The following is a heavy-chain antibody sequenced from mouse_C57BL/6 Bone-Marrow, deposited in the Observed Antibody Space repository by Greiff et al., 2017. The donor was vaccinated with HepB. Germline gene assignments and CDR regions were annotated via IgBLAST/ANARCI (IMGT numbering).Heavy chain of an antibody. D-gene: IGHD2-1*01. CDR3: ARSSPYGNYEGDY. V-gene: IGHV7-3*01. CDR2: IRNKANGYTT. J-gene: IGHJ4*01. CDR1: GFTFTDYY. Sequence: EVKLMESGGGLVQPGGSLSLSCAASGFTFTDYYMSWVCQPPGKALEWLGFIRNKANGYTTEYSASVKGRFTISRDNSQSILYLQMNALRAEDSATYYCARSSPYGNYEGDYWGQGTSVTVSS.